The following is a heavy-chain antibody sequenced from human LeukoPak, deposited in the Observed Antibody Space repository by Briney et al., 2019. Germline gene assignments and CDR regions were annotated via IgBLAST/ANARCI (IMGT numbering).Heavy chain of an antibody. CDR3: ARDGVPYYDSSGYHFDY. CDR1: GYTFTSYY. V-gene: IGHV1-46*01. CDR2: INHSCGST. D-gene: IGHD3-22*01. Sequence: ASVKVSCKASGYTFTSYYMHWVRQPPGQGLEWMGIINHSCGSTSYAQKFQGRVTMIRDTSTSTVYMELSSLRSEDTAVYYCARDGVPYYDSSGYHFDYWGQGTLVTVSS. J-gene: IGHJ4*02.